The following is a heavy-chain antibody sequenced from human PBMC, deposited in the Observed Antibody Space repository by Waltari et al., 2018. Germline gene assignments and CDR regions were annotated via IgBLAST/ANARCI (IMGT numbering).Heavy chain of an antibody. J-gene: IGHJ3*01. D-gene: IGHD3-16*01. Sequence: EVPLVETGGALIHPGGSLRLSCSASEFIVRNNYMAWVRQAPGKGLEWVSVSDAGGGSDSADSVRGRFTISRDNSKNTLYLEMNALRPDDTAVYYCATLGAYLGAFEVWGRGTMVTVSS. CDR1: EFIVRNNY. V-gene: IGHV3-53*02. CDR2: SDAGGGS. CDR3: ATLGAYLGAFEV.